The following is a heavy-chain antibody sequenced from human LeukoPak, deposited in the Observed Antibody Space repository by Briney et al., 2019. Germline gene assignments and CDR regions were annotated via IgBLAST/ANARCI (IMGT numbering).Heavy chain of an antibody. J-gene: IGHJ6*03. CDR3: ARDSDGSGSHYYYYYMDV. Sequence: SQTLSLTCTVSGGSISSGSYYWSWIRQPAGKGLEWIGRIYTSGSTNYNPSLKSRVTISVDTSKNQFSLKLSSVTAADTAVYYCARDSDGSGSHYYYYYMDVWGKGTTVTVSS. V-gene: IGHV4-61*02. CDR1: GGSISSGSYY. D-gene: IGHD3-10*01. CDR2: IYTSGST.